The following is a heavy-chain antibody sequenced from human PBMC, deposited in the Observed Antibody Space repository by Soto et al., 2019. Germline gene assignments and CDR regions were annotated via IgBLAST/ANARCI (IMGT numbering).Heavy chain of an antibody. Sequence: ASVKVSCKAAGGSLSTNPISWVRQAPGQGLEWMGGTGSGTGPGNHAQKFQGRLTVTADKSTSTVYMELTNLSSEDTAVYYCARRDSGGFYRFFDAWGQGTLVTVSS. J-gene: IGHJ4*02. CDR2: TGSGTGPG. D-gene: IGHD2-15*01. V-gene: IGHV1-69*06. CDR3: ARRDSGGFYRFFDA. CDR1: GGSLSTNP.